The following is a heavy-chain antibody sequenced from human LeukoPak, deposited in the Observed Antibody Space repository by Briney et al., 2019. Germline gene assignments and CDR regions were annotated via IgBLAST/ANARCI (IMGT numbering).Heavy chain of an antibody. V-gene: IGHV5-51*01. CDR3: ARGTDIDY. CDR2: IYPGDSET. Sequence: GESLQISCKGSGYSFPSHWIVWVRQMPGKGLEWMGIIYPGDSETRYSPSFEGQVTISADKSTYTAYLQWSSLKASDTAMYYCARGTDIDYWGQGTLVTVSS. CDR1: GYSFPSHW. J-gene: IGHJ4*02.